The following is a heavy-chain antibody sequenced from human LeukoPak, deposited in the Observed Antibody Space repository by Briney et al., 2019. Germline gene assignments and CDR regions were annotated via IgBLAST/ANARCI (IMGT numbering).Heavy chain of an antibody. J-gene: IGHJ4*02. V-gene: IGHV3-23*01. CDR2: ISGSGGST. CDR3: AKVGSSWKDYFDY. D-gene: IGHD6-13*01. CDR1: GFTFSSYA. Sequence: GGSLRLSCAASGFTFSSYAMSWVRQAPGKGLEWVSAISGSGGSTYYADSVKGRFTISRDNSKNTLYLQMNNLRAEDTAVYYCAKVGSSWKDYFDYWGQGTLVTVSS.